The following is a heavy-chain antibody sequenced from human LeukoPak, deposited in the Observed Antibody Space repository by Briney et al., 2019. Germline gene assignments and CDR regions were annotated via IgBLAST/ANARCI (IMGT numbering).Heavy chain of an antibody. Sequence: GGSLRLSCAASGFTFSSYSMNWVRQAPGKGLEWVSSISSSSSHIYYADSVKGRFTISRDNAKNSLYLQMNSLRAEDTAVYYCARWNDFWSGYYFDYWGQGTLVTVSS. D-gene: IGHD3-3*01. CDR1: GFTFSSYS. J-gene: IGHJ4*02. CDR3: ARWNDFWSGYYFDY. CDR2: ISSSSSHI. V-gene: IGHV3-21*01.